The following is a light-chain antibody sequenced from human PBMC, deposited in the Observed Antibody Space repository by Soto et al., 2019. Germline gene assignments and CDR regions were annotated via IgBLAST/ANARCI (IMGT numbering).Light chain of an antibody. Sequence: VQMTQSPSTLSASVGDRVTITCPASQSISSWLAWYQQKPGKAPKLLIYDASSLESGVPSRFSGSGSGTEFTLTISSLKTDDFATYYCQQYNSYSWTFGQGTKVDI. CDR2: DAS. CDR3: QQYNSYSWT. J-gene: IGKJ1*01. V-gene: IGKV1-5*01. CDR1: QSISSW.